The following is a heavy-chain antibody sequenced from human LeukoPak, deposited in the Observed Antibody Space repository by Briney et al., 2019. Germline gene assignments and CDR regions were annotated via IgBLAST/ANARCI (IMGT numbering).Heavy chain of an antibody. J-gene: IGHJ4*02. CDR2: VNWNGGST. D-gene: IGHD3-10*01. Sequence: GGSLRLSCAASGFTFDDFGMSWVRQVPGEGLEWVSGVNWNGGSTANAASVKGRFTISRDNAKNSVYLQMDSLRAEDSALYYCARIRGEVHGLNYFDYWGQGTLVIVSS. V-gene: IGHV3-20*04. CDR1: GFTFDDFG. CDR3: ARIRGEVHGLNYFDY.